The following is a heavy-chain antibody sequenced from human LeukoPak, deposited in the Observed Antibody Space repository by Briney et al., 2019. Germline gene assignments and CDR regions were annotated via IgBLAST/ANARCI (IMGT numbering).Heavy chain of an antibody. V-gene: IGHV1-2*02. Sequence: ASVKVSCKASGGTFSSYAISWVRQAPGQGLEWMGWINPNSGGTVYAQKFQGRVTMTRDTSISTAYMDLSGLRSDDTAVYYCARGYCSSWSHLDYWGQGTLVTVSS. CDR2: INPNSGGT. CDR1: GGTFSSYA. D-gene: IGHD6-13*01. CDR3: ARGYCSSWSHLDY. J-gene: IGHJ4*02.